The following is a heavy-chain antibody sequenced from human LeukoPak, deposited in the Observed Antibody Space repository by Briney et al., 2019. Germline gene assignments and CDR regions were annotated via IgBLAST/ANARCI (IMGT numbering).Heavy chain of an antibody. V-gene: IGHV1-2*02. D-gene: IGHD4-23*01. CDR2: INPNSGGT. Sequence: ASVKVSCKSSGYTFTGYYMHWVRQAPGQGLELMGWINPNSGGTNYAQKFQARVTMTRDTSISTAYLELSRPRSDDTAVYYCARDLTLPQDGDYWGQGTLVTVSS. J-gene: IGHJ4*02. CDR3: ARDLTLPQDGDY. CDR1: GYTFTGYY.